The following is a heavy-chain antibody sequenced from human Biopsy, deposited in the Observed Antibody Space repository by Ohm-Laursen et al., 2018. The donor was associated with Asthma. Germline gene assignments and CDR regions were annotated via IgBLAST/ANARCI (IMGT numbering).Heavy chain of an antibody. CDR3: ARTYFDFLTGQVHDAFAM. CDR2: INAANGNT. J-gene: IGHJ3*02. V-gene: IGHV1-3*01. Sequence: ASVKVSCKVSGYTFINYAIHWVSQAPGHSLEWMGWINAANGNTKYSQKFQGRLTISRDTSASTAYMDLSSLRSEDTAVYYCARTYFDFLTGQVHDAFAMWGQGTMVTVSS. D-gene: IGHD3-9*01. CDR1: GYTFINYA.